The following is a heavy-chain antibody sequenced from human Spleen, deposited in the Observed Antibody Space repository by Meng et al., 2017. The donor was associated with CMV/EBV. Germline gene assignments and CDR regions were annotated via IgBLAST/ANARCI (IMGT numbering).Heavy chain of an antibody. CDR3: ARIVEDIVVVPAANNWFDP. CDR2: IIPILGIA. D-gene: IGHD2-2*01. J-gene: IGHJ5*02. Sequence: FSSYAISWVRQAPGQGLEWMGGIIPILGIANYAQKFQGRVTITADKSTSTAYMELSSLRSEDTAVYYCARIVEDIVVVPAANNWFDPWGQGTLVTVSS. V-gene: IGHV1-69*10. CDR1: FSSYA.